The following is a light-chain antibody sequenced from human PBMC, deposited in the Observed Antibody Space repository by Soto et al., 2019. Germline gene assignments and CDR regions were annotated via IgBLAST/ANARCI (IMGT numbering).Light chain of an antibody. CDR3: QQYGSSPPT. J-gene: IGKJ1*01. V-gene: IGKV3-20*01. CDR1: QSVSSNY. CDR2: GAS. Sequence: EIVLTQSPGTLYLSPGERATLSCRASQSVSSNYLAWYRRKPGQAPSLLIYGASTRATGIPGRFSGSGSGTAFTLTITRLEPEDFAVYYCQQYGSSPPTFGQGNKVEFK.